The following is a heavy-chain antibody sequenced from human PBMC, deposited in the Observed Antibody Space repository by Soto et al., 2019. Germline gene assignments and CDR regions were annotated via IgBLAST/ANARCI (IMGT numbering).Heavy chain of an antibody. CDR2: VSTNGQCI. V-gene: IGHV3-23*01. J-gene: IGHJ4*02. CDR3: VEDRASPRGDFHF. CDR1: GFTIGRYG. Sequence: GTLRLSCSASGFTIGRYGMSWVRRDPRKGLEWVSAVSTNGQCIYYADSVRGRFTISRDFSKNTVFLHMDSLRAEDTAVYYCVEDRASPRGDFHFWGQGTLVTVYS. D-gene: IGHD3-10*01.